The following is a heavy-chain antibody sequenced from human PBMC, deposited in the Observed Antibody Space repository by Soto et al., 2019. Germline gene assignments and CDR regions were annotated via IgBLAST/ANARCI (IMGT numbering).Heavy chain of an antibody. CDR3: ASTYYYDSSGYYYDGMDV. D-gene: IGHD3-22*01. CDR1: GYSFTSYW. Sequence: GESLKISCKGSGYSFTSYWIGWVRQMPGKGLEWMGIIYPGDSDTRYSPSFQGQVTISADKSISTAYLQWSSLKASDTAMYYCASTYYYDSSGYYYDGMDVWGQGTTVTVSS. CDR2: IYPGDSDT. J-gene: IGHJ6*02. V-gene: IGHV5-51*01.